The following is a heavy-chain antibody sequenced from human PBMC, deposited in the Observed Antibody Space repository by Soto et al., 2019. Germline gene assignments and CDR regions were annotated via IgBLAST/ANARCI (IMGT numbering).Heavy chain of an antibody. D-gene: IGHD3-10*01. CDR3: AKVGVRGVLSYFSMDV. CDR2: ISGSGGST. V-gene: IGHV3-23*01. Sequence: EVQLLESGGGLVQPGGSLRLSCAASGFTFNSYAMSWVRQAPGKGLEWVSAISGSGGSTYNADSVTGRFTISRDNAKNKVYWQLDSLGPDDTAVYYCAKVGVRGVLSYFSMDVW. CDR1: GFTFNSYA. J-gene: IGHJ6*01.